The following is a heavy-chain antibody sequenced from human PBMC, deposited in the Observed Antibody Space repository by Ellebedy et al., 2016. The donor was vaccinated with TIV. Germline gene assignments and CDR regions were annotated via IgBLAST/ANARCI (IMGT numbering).Heavy chain of an antibody. CDR3: ARSKGYSYGPSTWYFDL. Sequence: GESLKISCAASGFTFSSYDMHWVRQATGKGLEWVSAIGTAGDPYYPGSVKGRFTISRENAKNSLYLQMNSLRAGDTAVYYCARSKGYSYGPSTWYFDLWGRGTLVTVSS. D-gene: IGHD5-18*01. CDR2: IGTAGDP. V-gene: IGHV3-13*05. J-gene: IGHJ2*01. CDR1: GFTFSSYD.